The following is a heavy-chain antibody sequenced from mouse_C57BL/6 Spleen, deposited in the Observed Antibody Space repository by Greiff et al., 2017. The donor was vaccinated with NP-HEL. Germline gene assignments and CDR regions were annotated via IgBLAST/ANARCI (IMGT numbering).Heavy chain of an antibody. V-gene: IGHV3-6*01. D-gene: IGHD1-1*01. CDR1: GYSITSGYY. CDR2: ISYDGSN. Sequence: VQLQQSGPGLVKPSQSLSLTCSVTGYSITSGYYWNWIRQFPGNKLEWMGYISYDGSNNYNPSLKNRISITRVTSKNQFFLKLNSVTTEDTATYYCARGPTVVAIDYWGQGTTLTVSS. CDR3: ARGPTVVAIDY. J-gene: IGHJ2*01.